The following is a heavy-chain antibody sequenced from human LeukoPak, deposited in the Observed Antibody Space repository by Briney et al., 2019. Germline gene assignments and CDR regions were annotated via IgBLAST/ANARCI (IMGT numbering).Heavy chain of an antibody. CDR2: IYSGGST. Sequence: GGSLRLSCAAPGFTVSSHYMSWVRQAPGKGLEWVSLIYSGGSTEYADSVKGRFTISRDISKNTVHLQMNSLRAEDTAVYYCARVPVLGTRESLQHWGQGTMVTVSS. CDR1: GFTVSSHY. CDR3: ARVPVLGTRESLQH. D-gene: IGHD4-23*01. J-gene: IGHJ1*01. V-gene: IGHV3-66*01.